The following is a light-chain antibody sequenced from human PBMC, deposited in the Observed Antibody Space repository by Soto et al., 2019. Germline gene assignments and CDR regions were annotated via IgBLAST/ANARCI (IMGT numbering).Light chain of an antibody. CDR2: AAS. CDR1: QTIIRY. J-gene: IGKJ3*01. Sequence: DLQMTQSPSSLSASVGDRVTITCRASQTIIRYLNWYQQKPGRAPNLLIYAASSLHTGVPSWFSASGSGTEFTLTISSLQPEDSATYYCQQSYSTLFTFGPGTRVEIK. V-gene: IGKV1-39*01. CDR3: QQSYSTLFT.